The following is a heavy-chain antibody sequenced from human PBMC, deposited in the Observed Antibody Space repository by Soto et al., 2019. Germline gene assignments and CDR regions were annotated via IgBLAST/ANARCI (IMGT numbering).Heavy chain of an antibody. Sequence: SQTLSLTCVISGDSVSSHSAAWNWIRQSPSRGLEWLGRTYYRSKWYNDYAVSVKSRITINADTSKNQFSLQLNSMTPEDTTVYYCARDGNWRLDEWGQGALVTVSS. D-gene: IGHD1-1*01. J-gene: IGHJ4*02. V-gene: IGHV6-1*01. CDR3: ARDGNWRLDE. CDR1: GDSVSSHSAA. CDR2: TYYRSKWYN.